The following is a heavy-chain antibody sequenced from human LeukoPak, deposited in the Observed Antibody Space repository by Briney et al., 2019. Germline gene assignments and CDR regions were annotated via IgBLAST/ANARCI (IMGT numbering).Heavy chain of an antibody. V-gene: IGHV4-4*07. D-gene: IGHD4-17*01. CDR2: IYTSGST. CDR1: GGSISSYY. CDR3: ATGGRYGEEDWFDP. J-gene: IGHJ5*02. Sequence: SETLSLTCTVSGGSISSYYWSWIRQPAGKGLEWIGRIYTSGSTNYNPSLKSRVTMSVDTSKNQFSLKLSSVTAADTAVYYCATGGRYGEEDWFDPWAREPWSPSPQ.